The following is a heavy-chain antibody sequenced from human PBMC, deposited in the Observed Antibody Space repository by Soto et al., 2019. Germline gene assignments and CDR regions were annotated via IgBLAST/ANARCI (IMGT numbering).Heavy chain of an antibody. CDR3: GRGDRPLWFGE. Sequence: QVQLVESGGGLVKPGGSLRLSCAASGFTFSDYYMSWIRQAPGKGLDWVSYISSSSSYTNYADSVKGRFTISRDNAKNSLYLQMNSLRAEDASVYCGGRGDRPLWFGEGGQGTTVTVSS. J-gene: IGHJ6*02. D-gene: IGHD3-10*01. CDR1: GFTFSDYY. V-gene: IGHV3-11*05. CDR2: ISSSSSYT.